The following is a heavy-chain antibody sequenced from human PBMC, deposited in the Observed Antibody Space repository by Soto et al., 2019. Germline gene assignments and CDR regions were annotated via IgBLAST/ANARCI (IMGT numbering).Heavy chain of an antibody. J-gene: IGHJ3*02. Sequence: PGESLKISCKGSGYSFTSYWIGWVRQMPGKGLEWMGIIYPGDSDTRYSPSFQGQVTISADKSISTAYLQWSSLKASDTAMYYCASPLGSRTNSRDGYANRVPAFDIWGQGTMVTVSS. CDR1: GYSFTSYW. D-gene: IGHD5-12*01. V-gene: IGHV5-51*01. CDR2: IYPGDSDT. CDR3: ASPLGSRTNSRDGYANRVPAFDI.